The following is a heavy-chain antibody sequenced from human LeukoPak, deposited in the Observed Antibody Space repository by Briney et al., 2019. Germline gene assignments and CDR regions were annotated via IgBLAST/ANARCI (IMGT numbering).Heavy chain of an antibody. CDR1: GGSFSGYY. CDR2: INHSGST. CDR3: ARARVWFGECLDY. Sequence: SETLSLTCAVYGGSFSGYYWSWIRQPPGKGLEWIGEINHSGSTNYNPSFKSRVTISVDPSKNQFSLKLSSVTAADTAVYYCARARVWFGECLDYWGQGTLVTVSS. V-gene: IGHV4-34*01. J-gene: IGHJ4*02. D-gene: IGHD3-10*01.